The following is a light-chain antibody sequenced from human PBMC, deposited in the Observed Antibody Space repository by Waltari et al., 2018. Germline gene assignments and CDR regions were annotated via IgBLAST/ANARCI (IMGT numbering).Light chain of an antibody. Sequence: QLVLTQSPSASASLGASVTLTCTLRSGHSGTIIELLQKQPETRPRYLMKVNSDGSHTKGDEIPDRFSGSSSGAERYLTISSLQSEDEADYYCQTGGHGTWVFGGGTKLTVL. V-gene: IGLV4-69*01. CDR2: VNSDGSH. CDR1: SGHSGTI. CDR3: QTGGHGTWV. J-gene: IGLJ3*02.